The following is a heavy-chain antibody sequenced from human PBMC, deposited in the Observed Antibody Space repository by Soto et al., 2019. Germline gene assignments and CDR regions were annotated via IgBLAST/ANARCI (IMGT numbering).Heavy chain of an antibody. Sequence: PGGSLRLSCAASGFTFSSYAMHWVRQAPGKGLEWVAVISYDGSNRYYADSVKGRFTISRDNSKNTLYLQMNSLRAEDTAVYYCARYRLFDYWGQGTLVTVSS. D-gene: IGHD3-16*02. CDR3: ARYRLFDY. CDR1: GFTFSSYA. V-gene: IGHV3-30-3*01. CDR2: ISYDGSNR. J-gene: IGHJ4*02.